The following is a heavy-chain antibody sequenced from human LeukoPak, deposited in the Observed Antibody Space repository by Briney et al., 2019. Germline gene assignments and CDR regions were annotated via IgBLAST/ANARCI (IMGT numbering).Heavy chain of an antibody. CDR3: ARDPIDYGSLFDY. Sequence: HAGGSLRLSCAASGFTFSSYSMNWVRQAPGKGLEWVSYISSSSSTIYYADSVKGRFTISRDNAKNSLYLQMNSLRAEDTAVYYCARDPIDYGSLFDYWGQGTLVTVSS. V-gene: IGHV3-48*04. CDR1: GFTFSSYS. D-gene: IGHD3-10*01. CDR2: ISSSSSTI. J-gene: IGHJ4*02.